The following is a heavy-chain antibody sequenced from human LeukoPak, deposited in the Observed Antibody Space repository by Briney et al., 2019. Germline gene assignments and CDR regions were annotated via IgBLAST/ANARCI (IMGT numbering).Heavy chain of an antibody. D-gene: IGHD2-15*01. CDR2: IIPIFGTA. J-gene: IGHJ5*02. CDR1: GGTFSSYA. V-gene: IGHV1-69*05. CDR3: APERYCSGGSCYSGLEGRHGFDP. Sequence: GSSVKVSCKASGGTFSSYAISWVRQAPGQGLEWMGRIIPIFGTANYAQKFQGRVTITTDEYTSTAYMELSSLRSEDTAVYYCAPERYCSGGSCYSGLEGRHGFDPWGQGTLVTVSS.